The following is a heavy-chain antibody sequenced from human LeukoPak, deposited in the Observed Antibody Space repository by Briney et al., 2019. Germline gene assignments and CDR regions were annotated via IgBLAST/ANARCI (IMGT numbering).Heavy chain of an antibody. CDR3: ARGPSSGSYYNEYYFDY. V-gene: IGHV3-7*01. CDR2: IKQDGSEK. CDR1: GFTFSSYW. D-gene: IGHD3-10*01. Sequence: GGSLRLSCAASGFTFSSYWMSWVRQAPGKGLEWVANIKQDGSEKYYVDSVKGRFTISRDNAKNSLYLQTNSLRAEDTAVYYCARGPSSGSYYNEYYFDYWGQGTLVTVSS. J-gene: IGHJ4*02.